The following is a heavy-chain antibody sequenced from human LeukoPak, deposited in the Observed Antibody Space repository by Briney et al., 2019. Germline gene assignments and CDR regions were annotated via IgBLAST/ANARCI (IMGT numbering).Heavy chain of an antibody. CDR3: ARAIRSGWYGGRGVWFDP. V-gene: IGHV4-31*03. Sequence: PSETLSLTCTVSGGSISSGGYYWSWIRQHPGKGLEWIGYIYYSGSTYYNPSLKSRVTISVDTSKNQFSLKLSSVTAADTAVYYCARAIRSGWYGGRGVWFDPWGQGTLVTVSS. CDR2: IYYSGST. J-gene: IGHJ5*02. CDR1: GGSISSGGYY. D-gene: IGHD6-19*01.